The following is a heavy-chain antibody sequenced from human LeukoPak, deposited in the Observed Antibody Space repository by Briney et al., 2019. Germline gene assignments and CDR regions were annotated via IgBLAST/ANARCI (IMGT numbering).Heavy chain of an antibody. CDR2: ISYDGSNK. V-gene: IGHV3-30-3*01. J-gene: IGHJ4*02. Sequence: GRSLRLSCAASGFTFSSYAMHWVSQAPGKGLEWVAVISYDGSNKYYADSVKGRFTISRDNSKNTLYLQMNSLRAEDTAVYYCARDCQYYDVLAGFGYWGQGTLVTVSS. CDR1: GFTFSSYA. CDR3: ARDCQYYDVLAGFGY. D-gene: IGHD3-9*01.